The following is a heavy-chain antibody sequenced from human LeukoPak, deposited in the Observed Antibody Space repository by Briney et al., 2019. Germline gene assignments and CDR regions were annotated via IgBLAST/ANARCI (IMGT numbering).Heavy chain of an antibody. CDR3: ARDIVVVPAAIYCFDP. D-gene: IGHD2-2*01. CDR1: GGSISSYY. J-gene: IGHJ5*02. V-gene: IGHV4-4*07. CDR2: IYTSGST. Sequence: SETLSLTCTVSGGSISSYYWSWIRQPAGKGLEWIGRIYTSGSTNYNPSLKSRVTMSVDTSKNQFSLKLSSVTAADTAVYYCARDIVVVPAAIYCFDPWGQGTLVTVSS.